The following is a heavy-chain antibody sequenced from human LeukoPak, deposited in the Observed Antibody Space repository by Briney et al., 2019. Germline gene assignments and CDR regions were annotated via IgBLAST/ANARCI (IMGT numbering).Heavy chain of an antibody. D-gene: IGHD1-1*01. CDR2: ISSSGRTI. Sequence: PGGSLRLSCAASGFTFSSYEMNWVRQAPGKGLQWVSYISSSGRTIYYANSVKGRFTISRDSAKNSLYLQMNSLRAEDTAVYYCARGMNWNDLDYWGQGTLVTVSS. V-gene: IGHV3-48*03. J-gene: IGHJ4*02. CDR1: GFTFSSYE. CDR3: ARGMNWNDLDY.